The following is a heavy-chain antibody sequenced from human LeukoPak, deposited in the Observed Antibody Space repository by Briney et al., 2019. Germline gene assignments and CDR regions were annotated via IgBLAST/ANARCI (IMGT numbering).Heavy chain of an antibody. V-gene: IGHV3-7*01. CDR2: IKQDGSEK. Sequence: VXXGPGKGXXXVXNIKQDGSEKYYVDSVKGRFTISRDNAKNSLYLQMNSLRAEDTAVYYCARAGLLWFGESKSDYWGQGTLVTVSS. CDR3: ARAGLLWFGESKSDY. D-gene: IGHD3-10*01. J-gene: IGHJ4*02.